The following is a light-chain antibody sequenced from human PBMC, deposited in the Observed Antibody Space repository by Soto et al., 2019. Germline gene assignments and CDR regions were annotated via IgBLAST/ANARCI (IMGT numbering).Light chain of an antibody. J-gene: IGLJ3*02. CDR3: CSYAGTYTLV. Sequence: QSALTQPRSVSGSPGQSVTISCSGTSSDVGDYNYVSWYQQDPGKAPRLIIYDVFKRPSGVPDRFSGSKSGNTASLTISGLQAEDESDYYCCSYAGTYTLVFGGGTQLTVL. CDR1: SSDVGDYNY. V-gene: IGLV2-11*01. CDR2: DVF.